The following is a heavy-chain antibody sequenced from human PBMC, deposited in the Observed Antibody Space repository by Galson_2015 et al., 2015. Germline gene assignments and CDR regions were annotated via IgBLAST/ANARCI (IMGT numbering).Heavy chain of an antibody. CDR1: GYTFTSYA. Sequence: SVKVSCKASGYTFTSYAKHWVRQAPGQRLEWMGWINAGNGNTKYSQKFQGRVTITRDTSASTAYMELSSLRSEDTAVYYCARAGILVVYDYWGQGTLVTVSS. V-gene: IGHV1-3*01. D-gene: IGHD2-8*02. CDR3: ARAGILVVYDY. CDR2: INAGNGNT. J-gene: IGHJ4*02.